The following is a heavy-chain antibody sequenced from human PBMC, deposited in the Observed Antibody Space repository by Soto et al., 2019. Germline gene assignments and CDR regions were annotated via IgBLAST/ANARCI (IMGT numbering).Heavy chain of an antibody. CDR2: ISSSSSYI. J-gene: IGHJ4*02. CDR1: GFTFSSYS. V-gene: IGHV3-21*01. CDR3: ASFGVYCSSTSCYPTTLDY. D-gene: IGHD2-2*01. Sequence: SGGSLRLSCAASGFTFSSYSMNWVRQAPGKGLEWVSSISSSSSYIYYADSVKGRFTISRDNAKNSLYLQMNSLRAEDTAVYYCASFGVYCSSTSCYPTTLDYWGQGTLVTVSS.